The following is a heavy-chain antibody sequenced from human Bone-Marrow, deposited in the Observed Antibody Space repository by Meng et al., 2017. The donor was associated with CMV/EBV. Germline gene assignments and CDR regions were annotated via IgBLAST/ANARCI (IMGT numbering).Heavy chain of an antibody. D-gene: IGHD6-13*01. CDR3: ARPPKVKRQAAADY. J-gene: IGHJ4*02. Sequence: GESLKISCAASGFTFSSYGMHWVRQAPGKGLEWVAFIRYDGSNKYYADSVKGRFTISRDNSKNTLYLQMNSLRAEDTAVYYCARPPKVKRQAAADYWGQGTLVTVSS. V-gene: IGHV3-30*02. CDR2: IRYDGSNK. CDR1: GFTFSSYG.